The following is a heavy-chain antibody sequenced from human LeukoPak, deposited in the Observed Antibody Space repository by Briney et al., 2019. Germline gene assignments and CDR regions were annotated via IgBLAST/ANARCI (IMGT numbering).Heavy chain of an antibody. J-gene: IGHJ4*02. D-gene: IGHD6-19*01. CDR3: ARGPKGSGWYLNY. CDR2: INHSGST. V-gene: IGHV4-34*01. CDR1: GGSFSGYY. Sequence: SETLSLTCAVYGGSFSGYYWNWIRQPPGKGLEWIGEINHSGSTNYNPSLKSRVTISVDTSKGQFSLKLSSVTAADTAVYYCARGPKGSGWYLNYWGQGTLVTVSS.